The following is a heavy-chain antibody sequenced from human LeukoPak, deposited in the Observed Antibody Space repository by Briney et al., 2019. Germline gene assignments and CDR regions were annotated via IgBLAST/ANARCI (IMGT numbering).Heavy chain of an antibody. CDR2: IRYDGNNK. CDR3: AKVGKTYSSSWYGGAFDI. CDR1: GFTFSTYG. J-gene: IGHJ3*02. Sequence: GGSLRLSCAASGFTFSTYGMNWVRQAPGKGLEWVAFIRYDGNNKYYADSVKGRFTISRDNSKNTLYLQMNSLRAEDTAVYYCAKVGKTYSSSWYGGAFDIWGQGTMVTVSS. V-gene: IGHV3-30*02. D-gene: IGHD6-13*01.